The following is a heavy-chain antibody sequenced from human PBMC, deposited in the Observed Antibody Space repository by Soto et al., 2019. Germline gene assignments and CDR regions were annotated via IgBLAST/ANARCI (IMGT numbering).Heavy chain of an antibody. D-gene: IGHD3-22*01. J-gene: IGHJ2*01. CDR2: IYWDDDK. CDR3: AHTTDYYDSNDYHTLWYFDL. Sequence: MTSGAGVGWIRQPPGKALEWLAVIYWDDDKGYSPSLKNRLTINKDISKNQVVLTMTNMDPVDTATYYCAHTTDYYDSNDYHTLWYFDLWGRGTLVTVSS. V-gene: IGHV2-5*02. CDR1: MTSGAG.